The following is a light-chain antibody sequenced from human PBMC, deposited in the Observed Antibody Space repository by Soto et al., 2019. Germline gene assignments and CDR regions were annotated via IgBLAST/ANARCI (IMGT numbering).Light chain of an antibody. Sequence: QSVLTQPPSVTGAPGQRVTISCTGSNFNIGAGYTVHWYQQFPGRVPKLLIYGDTNRPSGVPDRFSGSKSGTSASLAITGLQAEDEADYYCQSYDSSLPGLLFGVGTKLTVL. CDR3: QSYDSSLPGLL. CDR2: GDT. CDR1: NFNIGAGYT. V-gene: IGLV1-40*01. J-gene: IGLJ2*01.